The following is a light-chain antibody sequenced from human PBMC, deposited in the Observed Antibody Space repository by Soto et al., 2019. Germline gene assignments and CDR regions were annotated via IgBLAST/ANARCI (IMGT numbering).Light chain of an antibody. J-gene: IGLJ2*01. Sequence: QSALTQPASVSGSPGQSITISCTGTSSDVGGYDYVSWYQQHPGKAPKLMIYDVSNRPSGVSNRFSGSKSGNTASLIISGLHAEDEADYYCSSYTSSSPVFGGGTKLTVL. CDR1: SSDVGGYDY. V-gene: IGLV2-14*03. CDR3: SSYTSSSPV. CDR2: DVS.